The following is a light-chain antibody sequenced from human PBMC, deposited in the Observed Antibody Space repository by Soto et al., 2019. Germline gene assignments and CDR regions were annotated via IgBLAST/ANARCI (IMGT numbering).Light chain of an antibody. V-gene: IGLV2-11*01. J-gene: IGLJ1*01. CDR2: DVT. CDR3: CSYEGRFF. CDR1: SSDVGVSRS. Sequence: QAVVTQPRSVSGSPGQSVTISCTGTSSDVGVSRSVSWYQQHPGKAPKLIISDVTKRPSGVPYRFSGSKSGNTASLTISGLQAADEADYYCCSYEGRFFFGTGTKLTVL.